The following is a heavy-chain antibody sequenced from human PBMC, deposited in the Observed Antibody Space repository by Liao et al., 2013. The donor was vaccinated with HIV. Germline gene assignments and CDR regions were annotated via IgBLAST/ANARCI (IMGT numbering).Heavy chain of an antibody. CDR2: IHTSGST. Sequence: QVQLQESGPGLVKPSQTLSLTCTVSGGSSSSGSYYWSWIRQPAGKGLEWIGRIHTSGSTNYNPSLKSRVTISVDTSKNQFSLKLSSVTAADTAVYYCARDKGYTSYYDSSGFYHDAFDIWGQGTMVTVSS. CDR1: GGSSSSGSYY. V-gene: IGHV4-61*02. D-gene: IGHD3-22*01. J-gene: IGHJ3*02. CDR3: ARDKGYTSYYDSSGFYHDAFDI.